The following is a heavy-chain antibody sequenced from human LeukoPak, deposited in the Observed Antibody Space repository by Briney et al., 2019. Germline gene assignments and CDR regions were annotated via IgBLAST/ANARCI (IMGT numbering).Heavy chain of an antibody. Sequence: GRSLRLSCAASGFTFSRYAMSWVRQAPGKGLEWVSAISGSGGSTYYADSVKGRFTISRDNSKNTLYLQMNSLRAEDTAVYYCAKKKFGERGYNWFDPWGQGTLVTVSS. V-gene: IGHV3-23*01. CDR3: AKKKFGERGYNWFDP. J-gene: IGHJ5*02. CDR1: GFTFSRYA. CDR2: ISGSGGST. D-gene: IGHD3-10*01.